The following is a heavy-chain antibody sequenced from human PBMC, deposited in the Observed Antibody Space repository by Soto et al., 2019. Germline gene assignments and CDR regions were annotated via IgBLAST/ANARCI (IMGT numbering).Heavy chain of an antibody. CDR3: ARGRGDRQYNWILDY. CDR1: GGSVSRGDYY. Sequence: QVQLRESGPGLVKPSQTLSLTCTVSGGSVSRGDYYWTWIRQAPGKGLEWIAYIYYSGSTYYNLSLKSRLITSVDASRNQFSLTLTSVTAADTAVYYCARGRGDRQYNWILDYWGQGTLVTVSS. J-gene: IGHJ4*02. CDR2: IYYSGST. V-gene: IGHV4-30-4*01. D-gene: IGHD1-20*01.